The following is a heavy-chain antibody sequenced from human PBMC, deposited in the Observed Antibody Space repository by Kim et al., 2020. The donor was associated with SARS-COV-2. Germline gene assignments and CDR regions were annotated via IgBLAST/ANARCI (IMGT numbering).Heavy chain of an antibody. CDR2: ISYDGSNK. Sequence: GGSLRLSCAASGFTFSSYGMHWVRQAPGKGLEWVAVISYDGSNKYYADSVKGRFTISRDNSKNTLYLQMNSLRAEDTAVYYCAREDTSRWLQSPGVFDYWGQGTLVTVSS. D-gene: IGHD5-12*01. CDR1: GFTFSSYG. V-gene: IGHV3-33*05. CDR3: AREDTSRWLQSPGVFDY. J-gene: IGHJ4*02.